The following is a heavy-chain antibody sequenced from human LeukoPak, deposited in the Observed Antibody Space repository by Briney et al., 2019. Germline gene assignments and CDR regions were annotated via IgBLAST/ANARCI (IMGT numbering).Heavy chain of an antibody. CDR1: GFTFSSYA. CDR3: AKGDYSTVYYFDY. Sequence: PGGSLRLSCAASGFTFSSYAMSWVRQAPGKGLEWVSAISGSGGSTYYADSVKGRFTISRDNSKNTLYLQMNSPRAEDTAVYYCAKGDYSTVYYFDYWGQGTLVTVSS. J-gene: IGHJ4*02. CDR2: ISGSGGST. V-gene: IGHV3-23*01. D-gene: IGHD6-13*01.